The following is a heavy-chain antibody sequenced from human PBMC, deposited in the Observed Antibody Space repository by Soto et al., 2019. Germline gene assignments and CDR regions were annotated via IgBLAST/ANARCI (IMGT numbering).Heavy chain of an antibody. Sequence: EVQLVESGGVVVQPGGSLRLSCAASGFAFHEYTMHWVRQAPGKGLEWVSLITWDGGTTYYADSVKGRFTISRDNSKNSLYLQMNSLTTEDTALYYCAKDMANTYFTDDYWGQGTLVTVSS. V-gene: IGHV3-43*01. CDR2: ITWDGGTT. CDR3: AKDMANTYFTDDY. D-gene: IGHD5-12*01. J-gene: IGHJ4*02. CDR1: GFAFHEYT.